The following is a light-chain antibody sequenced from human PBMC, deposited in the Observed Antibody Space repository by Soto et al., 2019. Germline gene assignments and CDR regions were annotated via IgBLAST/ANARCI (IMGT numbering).Light chain of an antibody. CDR2: LGS. Sequence: DIVMTQSPLSLPVTPGEPASISCRSSQSLLHSNGYNYLDWYLQKPGQSPQLLIFLGSNRASGVPDGFSGSGSGTDFTLKITRVEAGDVGVYYCMQGLQTPQTFGQGTKVDIK. CDR1: QSLLHSNGYNY. J-gene: IGKJ1*01. CDR3: MQGLQTPQT. V-gene: IGKV2-28*01.